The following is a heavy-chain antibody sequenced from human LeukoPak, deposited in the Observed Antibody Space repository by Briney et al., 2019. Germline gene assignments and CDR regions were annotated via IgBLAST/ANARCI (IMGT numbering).Heavy chain of an antibody. CDR3: AKDWLFWTTVTANDY. CDR2: ISYDGSNK. D-gene: IGHD4-17*01. Sequence: GRSLRLPCAASGFTFSSYGMHWVRQAPGKGLEWVAVISYDGSNKYYADSVKGRFTISRDNSKNTLYLQMNSLRAEDTAVYYCAKDWLFWTTVTANDYWGQGTLVTVSS. CDR1: GFTFSSYG. J-gene: IGHJ4*02. V-gene: IGHV3-30*18.